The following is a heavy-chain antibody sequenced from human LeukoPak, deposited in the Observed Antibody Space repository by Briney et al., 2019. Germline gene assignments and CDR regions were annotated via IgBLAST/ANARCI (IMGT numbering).Heavy chain of an antibody. Sequence: GESLNISCKGSGYSFTSYWIGWVRQMPGKGLEWMGIIYPGDSDTRYSPSFQGQVTISADKSISTAYLQWSSLKASDTAMYYCARLGNYYYYYYGMDVWGQGTTVTVSS. V-gene: IGHV5-51*01. D-gene: IGHD4-11*01. CDR3: ARLGNYYYYYYGMDV. J-gene: IGHJ6*02. CDR2: IYPGDSDT. CDR1: GYSFTSYW.